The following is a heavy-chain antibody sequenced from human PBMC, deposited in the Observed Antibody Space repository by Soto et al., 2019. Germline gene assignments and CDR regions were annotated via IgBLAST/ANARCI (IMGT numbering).Heavy chain of an antibody. CDR3: ARDYYDILTGYYNFDY. Sequence: PGGSLRLSCAASGFTFSSYWMSWVRQAPGKGLEWVANIKQDGSEKYYVDSVKGRFTISRDNAKNSLYLQMNSLRAEDTAVYYYARDYYDILTGYYNFDYWGQGTLVTVSS. D-gene: IGHD3-9*01. V-gene: IGHV3-7*01. CDR1: GFTFSSYW. CDR2: IKQDGSEK. J-gene: IGHJ4*02.